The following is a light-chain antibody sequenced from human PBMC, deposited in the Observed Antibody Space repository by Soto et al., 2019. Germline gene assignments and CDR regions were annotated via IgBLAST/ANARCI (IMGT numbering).Light chain of an antibody. CDR2: AAS. CDR1: QSISSF. CDR3: QQTYSTPEAT. Sequence: DIQMTQSPSYLSASVGDRVTITCRASQSISSFLNWYQQKPGKAPKLLIYAASSLQSGVPSRFSGSGSGTDFTLTISSLQPEDFATYYCQQTYSTPEATFGGGTKVEIK. V-gene: IGKV1-39*01. J-gene: IGKJ4*01.